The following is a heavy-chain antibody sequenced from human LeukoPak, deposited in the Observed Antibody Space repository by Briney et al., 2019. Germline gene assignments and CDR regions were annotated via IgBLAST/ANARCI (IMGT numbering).Heavy chain of an antibody. CDR1: AFTFSSYW. CDR3: ARDRQLGGRRYYYDTTDAFDI. D-gene: IGHD3-22*01. Sequence: PGGSLRLSCAASAFTFSSYWMHWVRQAPGKGLVWVSRINNDGSSTSYADSVKGRFTISRDNAKNTLYLQMNSLRAEDTAVYYCARDRQLGGRRYYYDTTDAFDIWGQGTMVTVSS. J-gene: IGHJ3*02. CDR2: INNDGSST. V-gene: IGHV3-74*01.